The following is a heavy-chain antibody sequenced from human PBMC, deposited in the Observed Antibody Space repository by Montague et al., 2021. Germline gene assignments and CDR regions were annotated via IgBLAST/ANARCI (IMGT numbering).Heavy chain of an antibody. J-gene: IGHJ4*02. CDR3: ARDQSQGYCGGDCYVGLDX. CDR2: IKQDGSEK. V-gene: IGHV3-7*01. D-gene: IGHD2-21*01. Sequence: SLRLSCAASGFTFSNYWMSWVRQAPGKGLEWVANIKQDGSEKHYVDSVKARFTISRDNAKNSLYLQMNSLRAEDTAVYFCARDQSQGYCGGDCYVGLDXWGQGTLVTVSS. CDR1: GFTFSNYW.